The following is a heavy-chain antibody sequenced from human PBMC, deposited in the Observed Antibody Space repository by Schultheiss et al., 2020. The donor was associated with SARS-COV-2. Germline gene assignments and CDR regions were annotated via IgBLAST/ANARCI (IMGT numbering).Heavy chain of an antibody. D-gene: IGHD6-6*01. J-gene: IGHJ6*02. CDR3: ARDHDSSSCHGLYCYYYGMDV. V-gene: IGHV4-34*01. Sequence: SETLSLTCAVYGGSFSGYYWSWILQPPGKGLEWIGEINHSGSTNYNPSLKSRVTISVDTSKNQFSLKLSSVTAADTAVYYCARDHDSSSCHGLYCYYYGMDVWGQGTTVTVSS. CDR1: GGSFSGYY. CDR2: INHSGST.